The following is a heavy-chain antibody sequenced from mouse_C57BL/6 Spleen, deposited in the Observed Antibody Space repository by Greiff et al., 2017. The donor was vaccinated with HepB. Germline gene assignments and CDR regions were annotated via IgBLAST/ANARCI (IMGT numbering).Heavy chain of an antibody. Sequence: QVQLQQPGAELVKPGASVKLSCKASGYTFTSYWMHWVKQRPGRGLEWIGRIDPNSGGTKYNEKFKSKATLTVDKPSSTAYMQLSSLTSEDSAVYYCAREGVDGYYVWYFDVWGTGTTVTVSS. D-gene: IGHD2-3*01. CDR3: AREGVDGYYVWYFDV. J-gene: IGHJ1*03. CDR2: IDPNSGGT. V-gene: IGHV1-72*01. CDR1: GYTFTSYW.